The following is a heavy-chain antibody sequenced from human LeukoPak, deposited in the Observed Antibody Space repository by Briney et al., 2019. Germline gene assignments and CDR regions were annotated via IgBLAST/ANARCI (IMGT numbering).Heavy chain of an antibody. V-gene: IGHV1-2*02. Sequence: GASVKVSCKASGYTFTGYYMHWVRQAPGQGLEWMGWINPNSGGTNYAQKFQGRVTMTRDTSISTAYMELSSLRSDDTAMYYCARGRGSGYYSSDYWGQGTLVTVSS. CDR2: INPNSGGT. D-gene: IGHD3-22*01. J-gene: IGHJ4*02. CDR1: GYTFTGYY. CDR3: ARGRGSGYYSSDY.